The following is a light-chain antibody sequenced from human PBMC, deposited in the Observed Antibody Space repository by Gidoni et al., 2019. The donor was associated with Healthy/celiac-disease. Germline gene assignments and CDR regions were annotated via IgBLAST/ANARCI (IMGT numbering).Light chain of an antibody. CDR3: QRYSRSPLSWT. J-gene: IGKJ1*01. CDR1: QDIAGSQ. V-gene: IGKV3-20*01. CDR2: GAS. Sequence: DIILTQSPGTLSLFPGARGTLSCRASQDIAGSQFAWYQKKPGQPPRLLSYGASSRATGVPERFSASGSGRESILTISRLEPEDFAVYHCQRYSRSPLSWTFGQGTKVEMK.